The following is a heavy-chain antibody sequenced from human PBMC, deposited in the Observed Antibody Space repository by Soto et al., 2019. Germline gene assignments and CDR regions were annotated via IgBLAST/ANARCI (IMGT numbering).Heavy chain of an antibody. Sequence: QVQLQESGPGLVKPSQTLSLTCTVSGGSISSGDYYWSWIRQPPGKGLEWIGYIYYSGSTYYNPSLKSRVTISVDASKNQFSLKLSSVTAADTAVYSCARGSYYYDRSGYYHYWGQGALVTVSS. CDR3: ARGSYYYDRSGYYHY. CDR2: IYYSGST. J-gene: IGHJ4*02. V-gene: IGHV4-30-4*01. D-gene: IGHD3-22*01. CDR1: GGSISSGDYY.